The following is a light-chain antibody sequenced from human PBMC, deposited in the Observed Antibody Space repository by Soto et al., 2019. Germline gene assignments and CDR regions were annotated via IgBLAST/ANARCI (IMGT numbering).Light chain of an antibody. Sequence: DVVMTQSPLSLPVTLGQPASISCRSSQSLVYSDGNTYLNWFQQRPGQSPRRLIYKVSNRDSGVPDRFSGSGSGTDFTLKISRVEAEDVGVYYCVQGTHWPPFRTFGQGTKVEIK. CDR1: QSLVYSDGNTY. V-gene: IGKV2-30*01. CDR2: KVS. J-gene: IGKJ1*01. CDR3: VQGTHWPPFRT.